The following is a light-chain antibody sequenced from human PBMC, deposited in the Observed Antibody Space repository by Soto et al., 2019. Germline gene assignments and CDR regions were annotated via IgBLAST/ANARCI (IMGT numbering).Light chain of an antibody. J-gene: IGKJ1*01. Sequence: EIVMTQSPATLSVSPGERATLSCRASQSVSSNLAWYQQKPGQAPRLLIYGASTRATGIPARFSGSGSGTEFTLPISSLQSEDFAVYYCQPYNNWPQRTFGQGTKVEIK. CDR1: QSVSSN. CDR2: GAS. CDR3: QPYNNWPQRT. V-gene: IGKV3-15*01.